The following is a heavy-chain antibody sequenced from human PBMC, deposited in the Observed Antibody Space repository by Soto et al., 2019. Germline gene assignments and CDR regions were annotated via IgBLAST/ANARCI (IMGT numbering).Heavy chain of an antibody. D-gene: IGHD3-22*01. CDR1: GGTFSSYA. CDR2: IIPIFGTA. J-gene: IGHJ2*01. Sequence: QVQLVQSGAEVKKPGSSVKVSCKASGGTFSSYAISWVRQAPGQGLEWMGGIIPIFGTANYAQKFQGRVTITADESTXXAXMXXSSLRSEDTAVYYCARGDYGPELNKIVVGHWYFDLWGRGTLVTVSS. V-gene: IGHV1-69*12. CDR3: ARGDYGPELNKIVVGHWYFDL.